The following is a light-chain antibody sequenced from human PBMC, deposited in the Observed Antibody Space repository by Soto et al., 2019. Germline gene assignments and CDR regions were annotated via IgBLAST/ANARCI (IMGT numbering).Light chain of an antibody. CDR3: ASYAGSNMGV. CDR2: EVT. CDR1: SSDVGGYKF. Sequence: QSALTQPPSASGSPGQSVIISCTGTSSDVGGYKFVSWYQQHPGKAPKLIIYEVTQRPSGVPDRFSASKSGDTASLTVSGLRAEDEADYYCASYAGSNMGVFGSGTQLTVL. V-gene: IGLV2-8*01. J-gene: IGLJ7*01.